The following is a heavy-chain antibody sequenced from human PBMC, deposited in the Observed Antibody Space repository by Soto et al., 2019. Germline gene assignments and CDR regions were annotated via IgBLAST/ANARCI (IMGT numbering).Heavy chain of an antibody. V-gene: IGHV1-69*13. J-gene: IGHJ6*02. D-gene: IGHD3-22*01. Sequence: SVKVSCKASGGTCSSYAISRVRQAPGQGLEWMGGIIPIFGTANYAQKFQGRVTITADESTSTAYMELSSLRSEDTAAYYCARDHRITMIVVVPYYYYYGMDVWGQGTTVTVSS. CDR2: IIPIFGTA. CDR1: GGTCSSYA. CDR3: ARDHRITMIVVVPYYYYYGMDV.